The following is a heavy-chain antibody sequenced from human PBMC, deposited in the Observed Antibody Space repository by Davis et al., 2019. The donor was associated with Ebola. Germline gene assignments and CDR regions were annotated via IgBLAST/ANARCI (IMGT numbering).Heavy chain of an antibody. J-gene: IGHJ6*02. CDR1: GFTVSSNY. D-gene: IGHD3-16*02. V-gene: IGHV3-21*01. Sequence: GESLKISCAASGFTVSSNYMSWVRQAPGKGLEWVSSISSSGTFRNYVDSMRGRITISSDNAQNSLYLQMNSLSAEDTAVYYCARDLGELSLSYYNGLDVWGQGTTVTVSS. CDR3: ARDLGELSLSYYNGLDV. CDR2: ISSSGTFR.